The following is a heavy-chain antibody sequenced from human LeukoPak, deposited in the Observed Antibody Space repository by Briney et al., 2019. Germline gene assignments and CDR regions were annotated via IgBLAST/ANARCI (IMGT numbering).Heavy chain of an antibody. Sequence: GGSLRLSCAASGFTFSSYAMSWVRQAPGKGLEWVSAISGSGGSTYYADPVKGRFTISRDNSKNTLYLQMNSLRAEDTAVYYCAKADSSSPQAFDYWGQGTLVTVSS. V-gene: IGHV3-23*01. CDR1: GFTFSSYA. J-gene: IGHJ4*02. D-gene: IGHD6-6*01. CDR2: ISGSGGST. CDR3: AKADSSSPQAFDY.